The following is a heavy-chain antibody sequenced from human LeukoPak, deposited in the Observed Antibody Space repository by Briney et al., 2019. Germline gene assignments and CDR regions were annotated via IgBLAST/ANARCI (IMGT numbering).Heavy chain of an antibody. CDR1: GFTFSSYG. CDR2: ISYDGSNK. CDR3: AKDLDFTFDY. J-gene: IGHJ4*02. Sequence: GGSLRLSCAASGFTFSSYGMHWVRQAPGKGLEWVAVISYDGSNKYYADSVKGRFTISRDNSKNTLCLQMNSLRAEDTAVYYCAKDLDFTFDYWGQGTLVTVSS. V-gene: IGHV3-30*18.